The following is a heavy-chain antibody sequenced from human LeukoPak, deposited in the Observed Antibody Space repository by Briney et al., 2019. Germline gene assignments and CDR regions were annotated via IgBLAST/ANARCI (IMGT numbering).Heavy chain of an antibody. CDR3: ARYYYDSSGLGDAFDI. CDR1: GFTFSSYE. D-gene: IGHD3-22*01. V-gene: IGHV3-48*03. CDR2: ISSSGSTI. J-gene: IGHJ3*02. Sequence: PGGSLRLSCAASGFTFSSYEMNWVRQAPGKGLEWVSYISSSGSTIYYADSVKGRFTISRDNAKNSLYLQINSLRAEDTAVYYCARYYYDSSGLGDAFDIWGQGTMVTVSS.